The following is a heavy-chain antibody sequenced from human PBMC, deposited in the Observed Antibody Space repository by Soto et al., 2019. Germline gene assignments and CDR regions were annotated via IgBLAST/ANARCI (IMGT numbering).Heavy chain of an antibody. CDR1: GGTFGSYA. V-gene: IGHV1-69*01. CDR3: ARSHGSSTSLEIYYYYSYGMDV. CDR2: IIPIPGTA. J-gene: IGHJ6*02. Sequence: QVQLVQSEAEVNKPGSSVKVSCEASGGTFGSYAISWVRQAPGQGLEWMGGIIPIPGTANYAQKFQGRVTIAADESTSTAYMELSSLRSEDTAVYYCARSHGSSTSLEIYYYYSYGMDVWGQGTTVTVSS. D-gene: IGHD2-2*01.